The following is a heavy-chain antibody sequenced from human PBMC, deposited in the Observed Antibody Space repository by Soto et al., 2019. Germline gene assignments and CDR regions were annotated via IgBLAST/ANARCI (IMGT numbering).Heavy chain of an antibody. V-gene: IGHV3-30*18. Sequence: HPGGSLRLSCAASGFTFSSYGMHWVRQAPGKGLEWVAVISYDGSNKYYADSVKGRFTISRDNSKNTLYLQMNSLRAEDTAVYYCAKSPYDSSGYGKYWGQGTRVT. CDR3: AKSPYDSSGYGKY. CDR1: GFTFSSYG. J-gene: IGHJ4*02. D-gene: IGHD3-22*01. CDR2: ISYDGSNK.